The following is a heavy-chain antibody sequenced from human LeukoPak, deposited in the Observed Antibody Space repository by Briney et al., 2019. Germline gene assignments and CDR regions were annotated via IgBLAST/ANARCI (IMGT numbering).Heavy chain of an antibody. CDR3: ARDSEQQLPGILVAYYFDY. J-gene: IGHJ4*02. CDR2: ISNNGITT. Sequence: PGGSLRLSCVGSGFTFSNFWMHWVRQAPGKGPVWVSRISNNGITTTDADSVRGRFTISRDNAKNTLYLQMNSLRAEDTAVYYCARDSEQQLPGILVAYYFDYWGQGTLVTVSS. CDR1: GFTFSNFW. D-gene: IGHD6-13*01. V-gene: IGHV3-74*03.